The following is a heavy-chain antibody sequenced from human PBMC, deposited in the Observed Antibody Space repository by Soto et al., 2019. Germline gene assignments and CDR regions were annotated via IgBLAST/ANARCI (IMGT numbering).Heavy chain of an antibody. Sequence: QVQLVQSGGEVKKPGASVTVSCKASGYTFINYHITWVRQAPGQGLEWMAWINTYHGMTDYAQRFQGRVTMTRDTSTSTAYMELRNLGSDDTAVYFCAKSPRGEMATDWGQGTLVTVSS. J-gene: IGHJ4*02. D-gene: IGHD5-12*01. V-gene: IGHV1-18*01. CDR2: INTYHGMT. CDR1: GYTFINYH. CDR3: AKSPRGEMATD.